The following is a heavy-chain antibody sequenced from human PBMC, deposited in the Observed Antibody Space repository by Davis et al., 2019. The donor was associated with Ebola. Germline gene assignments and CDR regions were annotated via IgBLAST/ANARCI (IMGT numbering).Heavy chain of an antibody. CDR2: INPSGGST. CDR1: GYTFTSYY. D-gene: IGHD6-13*01. J-gene: IGHJ4*02. Sequence: ASVKVSCKASGYTFTSYYMHWVRQAPGQGLEWMGIINPSGGSTNYAQKFQGRVTITADESTSTVYMELSGLRSEDTAVYYCARLLSSQQGYWGQGTLVTVSS. V-gene: IGHV1-46*01. CDR3: ARLLSSQQGY.